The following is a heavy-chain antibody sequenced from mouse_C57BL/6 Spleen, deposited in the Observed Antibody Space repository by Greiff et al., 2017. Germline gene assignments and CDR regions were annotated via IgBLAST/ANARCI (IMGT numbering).Heavy chain of an antibody. CDR2: ISSGGSTI. V-gene: IGHV5-17*01. J-gene: IGHJ3*01. Sequence: DVHLVESGGGLVKPGGSLKLSCAASGFTFSDYGMHWVRQAPEKGLEWVAYISSGGSTIYYADTVKGRFTISRDNAKNTLFLQMTSLRSEDTAMXYCGRRRLDWDWFAYWGQGTLVTVSA. D-gene: IGHD4-1*01. CDR1: GFTFSDYG. CDR3: GRRRLDWDWFAY.